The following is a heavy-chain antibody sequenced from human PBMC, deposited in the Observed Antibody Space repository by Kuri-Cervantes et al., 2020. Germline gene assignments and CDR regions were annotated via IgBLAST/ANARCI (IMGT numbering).Heavy chain of an antibody. Sequence: SVKVSCKASGGTFSSYAISWVRQAPGQGLEWMGGIIPIFGTANYAQKFQGRVTITADESTSTAYMELSSLRSEDTAVYYCARPSYCSSTSCLPGAFDIWGQGTMVTVSS. V-gene: IGHV1-69*13. J-gene: IGHJ3*02. D-gene: IGHD2-2*01. CDR2: IIPIFGTA. CDR3: ARPSYCSSTSCLPGAFDI. CDR1: GGTFSSYA.